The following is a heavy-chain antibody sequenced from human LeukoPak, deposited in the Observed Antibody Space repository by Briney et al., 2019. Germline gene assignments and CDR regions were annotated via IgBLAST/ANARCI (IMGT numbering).Heavy chain of an antibody. CDR3: AREVDDILTGYKADY. CDR2: IIPIFGTA. Sequence: SVKVSCKASGRTFSSYAISWVRQAPGQGLEWMGGIIPIFGTANYAQKFQGRVTITEDESTSTDYMELSSLRSEDTAVYYCAREVDDILTGYKADYWGQGTLVSVS. V-gene: IGHV1-69*13. J-gene: IGHJ4*02. D-gene: IGHD3-9*01. CDR1: GRTFSSYA.